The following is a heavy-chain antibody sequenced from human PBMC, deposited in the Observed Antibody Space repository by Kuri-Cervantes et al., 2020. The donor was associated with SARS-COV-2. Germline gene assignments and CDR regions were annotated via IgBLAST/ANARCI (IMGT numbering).Heavy chain of an antibody. D-gene: IGHD4-23*01. Sequence: SVKGRFTISRDNSKSTLCLQMNSLRAEDTAVYYCARSLYGGTSWYYGMDVWGQGTTVTVSS. J-gene: IGHJ6*02. CDR3: ARSLYGGTSWYYGMDV. V-gene: IGHV3-30*07.